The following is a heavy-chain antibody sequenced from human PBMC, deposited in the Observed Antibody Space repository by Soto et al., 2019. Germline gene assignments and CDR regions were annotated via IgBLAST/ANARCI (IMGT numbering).Heavy chain of an antibody. CDR2: IYYSGST. Sequence: SETLSLTCTVSGVPISTDDYYWTWIRQPPGKGLEWIGYIYYSGSTYYNWSLKSRVTISIDTSKNQFSLNLSSVTAADTAVYYCASGKGVDGGHYLDNWGQGTLVTVSS. CDR3: ASGKGVDGGHYLDN. D-gene: IGHD3-16*01. CDR1: GVPISTDDYY. V-gene: IGHV4-30-4*01. J-gene: IGHJ4*02.